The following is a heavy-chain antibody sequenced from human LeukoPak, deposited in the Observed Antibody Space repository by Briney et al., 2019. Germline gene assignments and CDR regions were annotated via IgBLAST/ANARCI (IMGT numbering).Heavy chain of an antibody. CDR1: GFTVSSNY. Sequence: GGSLRLSCAASGFTVSSNYMSWVRQAPGKGLEWVSVIYSGGSTYYADSVKGRFTISRDNSKNTLYLQMNSLRAEDTAVYYCARGFRYYYASSGYYPFDYWGQGTLVTVSS. V-gene: IGHV3-53*01. D-gene: IGHD3-22*01. CDR3: ARGFRYYYASSGYYPFDY. J-gene: IGHJ4*02. CDR2: IYSGGST.